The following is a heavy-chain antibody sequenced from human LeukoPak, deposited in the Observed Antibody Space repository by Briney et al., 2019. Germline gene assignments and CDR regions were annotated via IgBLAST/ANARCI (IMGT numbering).Heavy chain of an antibody. CDR3: ARGVPYGSGSYYNLFDY. D-gene: IGHD3-10*01. J-gene: IGHJ4*02. Sequence: ASVKVSCKASGYTFTSYGISWVRQAPGQGLEWMGWISAYNGNTNYAQKLQGGVTMTTDTSTSTAYMELRSLRSDDTAVYYCARGVPYGSGSYYNLFDYWGQGTLVTVSS. CDR1: GYTFTSYG. V-gene: IGHV1-18*01. CDR2: ISAYNGNT.